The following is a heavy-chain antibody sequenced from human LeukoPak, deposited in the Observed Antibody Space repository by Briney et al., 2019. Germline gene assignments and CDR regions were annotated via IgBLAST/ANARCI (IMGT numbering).Heavy chain of an antibody. Sequence: PSETLSLACTVSGGSISSSSYHWGWIRQPPGKGLEWIGSIYYSGSTYYNPSLKSRVTISVDTSKNQFSLKLSSVTAADTAVYYCARQINKYYNTDYWGQGTLVTVSS. CDR3: ARQINKYYNTDY. V-gene: IGHV4-39*01. D-gene: IGHD3-10*01. J-gene: IGHJ4*02. CDR2: IYYSGST. CDR1: GGSISSSSYH.